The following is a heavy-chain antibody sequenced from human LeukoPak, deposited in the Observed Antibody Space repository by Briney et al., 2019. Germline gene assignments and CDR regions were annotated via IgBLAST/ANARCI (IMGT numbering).Heavy chain of an antibody. V-gene: IGHV5-51*01. CDR3: ARIYYYDSTGPIDY. CDR2: IYPGDSDA. J-gene: IGHJ4*02. D-gene: IGHD3-22*01. Sequence: RGESLKISCKASGYSFTNYWIAWVRQMPGKGLDWMGLIYPGDSDARYSPSFQGQVTISADKSINTAYLQWSSLKASDTAMCYCARIYYYDSTGPIDYWGQGTLVTVSS. CDR1: GYSFTNYW.